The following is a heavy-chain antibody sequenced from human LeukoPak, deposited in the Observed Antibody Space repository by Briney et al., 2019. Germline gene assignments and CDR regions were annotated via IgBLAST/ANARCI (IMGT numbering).Heavy chain of an antibody. Sequence: GGSLRLSCAASGFTFSSYSMNWVRQAPGKGLEWVSSISSGSSYIYYADSVKGRFTISRDNAKNLLYLQMNSLRAEDTAVYYCVGFGVVIPNWFDPWGQGTLVTVSS. D-gene: IGHD3-3*01. CDR3: VGFGVVIPNWFDP. V-gene: IGHV3-21*01. CDR1: GFTFSSYS. CDR2: ISSGSSYI. J-gene: IGHJ5*02.